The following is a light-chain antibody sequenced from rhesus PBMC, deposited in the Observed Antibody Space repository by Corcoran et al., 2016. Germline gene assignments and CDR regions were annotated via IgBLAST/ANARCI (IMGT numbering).Light chain of an antibody. V-gene: IGKV1-32*04. Sequence: DIQMSQSPPSLSASVGDRVTITCRASQDISSYLNWYQQNTGSAPKVLIYNTNTLASGVPSRFSGIGSGTDFTLTISSLQPEDFATYYCQQGNSYPLTFGGGTKV. CDR3: QQGNSYPLT. CDR2: NTN. CDR1: QDISSY. J-gene: IGKJ4*01.